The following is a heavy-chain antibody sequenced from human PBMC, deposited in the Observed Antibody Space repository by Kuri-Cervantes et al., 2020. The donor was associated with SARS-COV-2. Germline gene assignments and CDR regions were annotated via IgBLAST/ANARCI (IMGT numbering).Heavy chain of an antibody. D-gene: IGHD5-18*01. CDR3: ARVRVLDTAMVRGRDYYYYMDV. CDR1: GCSISSGYY. V-gene: IGHV4-38-2*01. Sequence: SETLSLTCAVSGCSISSGYYWGWIRQPPGKGLEWIGSIYHSGSTYYNPSLKSRVTISVDTSKNQFSLKLSSVTAADTAVYYCARVRVLDTAMVRGRDYYYYMDVWGKGTTVTVSS. J-gene: IGHJ6*03. CDR2: IYHSGST.